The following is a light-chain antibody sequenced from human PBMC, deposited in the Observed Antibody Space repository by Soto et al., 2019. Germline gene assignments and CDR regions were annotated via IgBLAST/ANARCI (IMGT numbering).Light chain of an antibody. J-gene: IGKJ1*01. V-gene: IGKV1-5*03. CDR1: QSISTW. CDR3: QQHNSYPAT. Sequence: DIQMTQSPSTLSASEGDRVTITCRASQSISTWLAWYQQKPGKAPKLLIYMASTLESGVPSRFSGSASGTEFTLAISSLQPDDFATYYCQQHNSYPATFGQGTKVEIK. CDR2: MAS.